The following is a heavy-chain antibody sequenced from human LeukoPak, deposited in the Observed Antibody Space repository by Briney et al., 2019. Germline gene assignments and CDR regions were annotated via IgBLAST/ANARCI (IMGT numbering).Heavy chain of an antibody. CDR2: IYYSGST. CDR1: GGSISSYY. J-gene: IGHJ6*03. CDR3: ARLIAAAAPDPYYYYYYMDV. Sequence: SETLSLTCTVSGGSISSYYWSWIRQPPGKGLEWIGYIYYSGSTNYNPSLKSLVTISVDTSKNQFSLKLSSVTAADTAVYYCARLIAAAAPDPYYYYYYMDVWGKGTTVTVSS. V-gene: IGHV4-59*01. D-gene: IGHD6-13*01.